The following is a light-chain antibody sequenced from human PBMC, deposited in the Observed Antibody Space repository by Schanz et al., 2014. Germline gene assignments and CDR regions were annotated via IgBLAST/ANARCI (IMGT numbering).Light chain of an antibody. CDR1: SSDVGAYNY. J-gene: IGLJ2*01. CDR2: EVS. V-gene: IGLV2-8*01. Sequence: QSALTQPPSASGSPGQSVTISCTGTSSDVGAYNYVSWYQQQPGKAPKLMIYEVSKRPSGVPDRFSGSKSGNTASLTVSGLQAEDEADYYCSSFAGTTNVIFGGGTKLTVL. CDR3: SSFAGTTNVI.